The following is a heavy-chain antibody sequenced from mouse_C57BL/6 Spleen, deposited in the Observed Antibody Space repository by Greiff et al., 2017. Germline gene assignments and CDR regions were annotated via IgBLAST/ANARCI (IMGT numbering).Heavy chain of an antibody. J-gene: IGHJ3*01. CDR1: GYTFTDYE. V-gene: IGHV1-15*01. D-gene: IGHD2-3*01. CDR2: NDPETGGT. CDR3: TRKEGNGYSEGFAY. Sequence: ESGAELVRPGASVTLSCKASGYTFTDYEMHWVKQTPVHGLEWIGANDPETGGTAYNQKFKGKAILTADKSSCTAYMELRSLTSEDAAVYYCTRKEGNGYSEGFAYWGQGTLVTVSA.